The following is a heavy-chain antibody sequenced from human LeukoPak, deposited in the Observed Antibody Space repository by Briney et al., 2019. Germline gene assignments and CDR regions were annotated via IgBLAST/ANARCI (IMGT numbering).Heavy chain of an antibody. Sequence: SETLSLTCTVSGVFTSSDYWSWIRQSPGQGLEWVGYVYNSGDTAKNPSPKSRVTILLDTSKNQCSLKLTSVSAADTAVYYCARLTLGEYFDLWGRGTLVTVSS. J-gene: IGHJ2*01. CDR2: VYNSGDT. CDR3: ARLTLGEYFDL. D-gene: IGHD3-16*01. V-gene: IGHV4-59*08. CDR1: GVFTSSDY.